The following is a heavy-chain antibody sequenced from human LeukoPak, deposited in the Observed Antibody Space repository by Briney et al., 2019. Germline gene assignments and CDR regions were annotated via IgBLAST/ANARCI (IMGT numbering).Heavy chain of an antibody. CDR1: GYTFTSYG. V-gene: IGHV1-18*01. J-gene: IGHJ6*03. Sequence: ASVKVSCKASGYTFTSYGISWVRQAPGQGLEWMGWISAYNGNTNYAQKLQGRVTMPTDTYSSTAYMAPRNLTSDDTAVYYCARDCSSIRITMVRGFFDYYYYYYMDVWGKGTTVTISS. D-gene: IGHD3-10*01. CDR3: ARDCSSIRITMVRGFFDYYYYYYMDV. CDR2: ISAYNGNT.